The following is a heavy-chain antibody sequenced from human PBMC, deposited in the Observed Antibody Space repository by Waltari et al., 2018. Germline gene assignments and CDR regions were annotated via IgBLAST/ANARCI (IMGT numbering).Heavy chain of an antibody. J-gene: IGHJ6*02. D-gene: IGHD6-13*01. CDR1: GGTFSSYA. CDR2: IIPLFGTA. CDR3: ARTGIAAAAPNDYYYGMDV. Sequence: QVQLVQSGAEVKKPGSSVKVSCKASGGTFSSYAISWVRQAPGQGLEWMGGIIPLFGTANYAPKFQGRVTITTDESTSTAYMELSSLRSEDTAVYYCARTGIAAAAPNDYYYGMDVWGQGTTVTVSS. V-gene: IGHV1-69*05.